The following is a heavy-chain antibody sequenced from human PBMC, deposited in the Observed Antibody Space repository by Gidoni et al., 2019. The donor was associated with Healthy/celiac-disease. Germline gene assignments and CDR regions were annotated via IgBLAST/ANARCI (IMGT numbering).Heavy chain of an antibody. CDR2: IWYDGSNK. CDR1: GCTFSSYG. D-gene: IGHD1-26*01. J-gene: IGHJ3*02. V-gene: IGHV3-33*01. Sequence: QVQLVESGGGVVQPGRSLRLSCAASGCTFSSYGMHWVRQAPGKGLEWVAVIWYDGSNKYYADSVKGRFTISRDNSKNTLYLQMNSLRAEDTAVYYCARDRGGALYGAFDIWGQGTMVTVSS. CDR3: ARDRGGALYGAFDI.